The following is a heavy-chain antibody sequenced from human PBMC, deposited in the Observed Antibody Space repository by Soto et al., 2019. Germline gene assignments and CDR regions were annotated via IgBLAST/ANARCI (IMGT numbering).Heavy chain of an antibody. CDR3: AREAVSGRTGFDY. J-gene: IGHJ4*02. D-gene: IGHD6-19*01. V-gene: IGHV1-18*01. Sequence: QVQLVQSGAEVKKPGASVKVSCKASGYTFTSYGSSWGRQAPGQGLQWMGWVNAYNGNTTYAQRFQGRVTMTTDTSTSTAYTELSSLGSADPAVYYCAREAVSGRTGFDYWGQGTLVTVSS. CDR2: VNAYNGNT. CDR1: GYTFTSYG.